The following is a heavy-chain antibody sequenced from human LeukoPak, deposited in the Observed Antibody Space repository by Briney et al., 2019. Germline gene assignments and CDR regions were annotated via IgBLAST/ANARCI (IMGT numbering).Heavy chain of an antibody. D-gene: IGHD5-12*01. CDR3: ARGSVDLLTTGAYYYMDV. CDR1: GGSISSGSYY. J-gene: IGHJ6*03. V-gene: IGHV4-61*02. CDR2: IYTSGST. Sequence: SQTLSLTCTVSGGSISSGSYYWSWIRQPAGKGLEWIGRIYTSGSTNYNPSLKSRVTISVDKSKNQFSLKLSPVTAADMAMYYCARGSVDLLTTGAYYYMDVWGKGTTVTVSS.